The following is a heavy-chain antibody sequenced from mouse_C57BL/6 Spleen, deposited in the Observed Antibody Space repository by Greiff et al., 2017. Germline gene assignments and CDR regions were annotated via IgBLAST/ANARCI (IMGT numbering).Heavy chain of an antibody. D-gene: IGHD2-5*01. J-gene: IGHJ4*01. CDR3: APSFYSNDVWAMDY. CDR1: GFNITGYY. CDR2: IDPADGET. V-gene: IGHV14-2*01. Sequence: EVQLQQPGAELVKPGASVKLSCTASGFNITGYYMHWVKQRTGQGLEWIGRIDPADGETKYDPKFQGKDTITADTSSNTAYLQLSSLTSEDTAVYSCAPSFYSNDVWAMDYWGQGTSVTVSS.